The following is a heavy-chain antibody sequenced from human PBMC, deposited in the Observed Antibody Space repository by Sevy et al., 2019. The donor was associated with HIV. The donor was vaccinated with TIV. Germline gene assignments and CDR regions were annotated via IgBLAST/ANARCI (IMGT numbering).Heavy chain of an antibody. CDR1: GFTFSSYW. CDR2: IKQDGSEK. D-gene: IGHD5-18*01. V-gene: IGHV3-7*01. Sequence: GGSLRLSCAASGFTFSSYWMSWVRQAPGKGLEWVANIKQDGSEKYYVDSVKGRFAISRDNAKNSLYLQMNSLRAEDTAVYYCARAKPGRGYSYSYYYYGMDVWGQGTTVTVSS. J-gene: IGHJ6*02. CDR3: ARAKPGRGYSYSYYYYGMDV.